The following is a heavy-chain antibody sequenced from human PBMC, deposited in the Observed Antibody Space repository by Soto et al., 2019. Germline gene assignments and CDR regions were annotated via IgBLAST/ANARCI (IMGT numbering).Heavy chain of an antibody. CDR2: ISAYNGNT. CDR1: DYTFTNYG. Sequence: QVQLVQSGAEVKKPGASVKVSCKASDYTFTNYGISWVRQAPGQGLEWMGWISAYNGNTNYAQKHQGRGTMTTDTSTSTAYMELRSLISDDTAVYYCARSSRGPPPDAFDIWGQGTMVTVSS. D-gene: IGHD6-19*01. CDR3: ARSSRGPPPDAFDI. V-gene: IGHV1-18*01. J-gene: IGHJ3*02.